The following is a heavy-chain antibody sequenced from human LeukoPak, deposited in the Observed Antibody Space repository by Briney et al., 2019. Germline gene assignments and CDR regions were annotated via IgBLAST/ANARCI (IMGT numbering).Heavy chain of an antibody. CDR3: AKDSGPESYYPTGDEY. D-gene: IGHD3-10*01. Sequence: GGSLRLSCVTSGVTFSNYAMTWVRQAPEKGLKWVSSISDSGGGTYYEDSVKGRFTISRDNSKNTLYLQMNSLRAEDTAVYYCAKDSGPESYYPTGDEYWGQGILVTVSS. CDR1: GVTFSNYA. J-gene: IGHJ4*02. V-gene: IGHV3-23*01. CDR2: ISDSGGGT.